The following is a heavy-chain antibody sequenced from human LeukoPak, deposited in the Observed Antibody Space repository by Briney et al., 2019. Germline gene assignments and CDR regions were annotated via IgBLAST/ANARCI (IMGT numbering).Heavy chain of an antibody. V-gene: IGHV4-59*01. Sequence: PSETLSLTCTVSGGSISSYYWSWIRQPPGKGLEWIGYIYYSGSTNYNPSLKSRVTISVDTSKNQFSLKLSSVTAADTAVYYCARVEDSGYDYRGRFDPWGQGALVTVSS. CDR3: ARVEDSGYDYRGRFDP. J-gene: IGHJ5*02. CDR2: IYYSGST. CDR1: GGSISSYY. D-gene: IGHD5-12*01.